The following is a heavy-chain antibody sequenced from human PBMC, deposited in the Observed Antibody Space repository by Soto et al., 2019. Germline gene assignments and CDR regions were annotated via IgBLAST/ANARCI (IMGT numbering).Heavy chain of an antibody. V-gene: IGHV4-34*01. D-gene: IGHD5-18*01. CDR1: GGSFSGYY. CDR3: ARARSYGNYHWFDP. CDR2: INHSGST. J-gene: IGHJ5*02. Sequence: SETLSLTCAVYGGSFSGYYWSWIRQPPGKGLEWIGEINHSGSTNYNPSLKSRVTISVDTSKNQFSLKLSSVTAADTAVYYCARARSYGNYHWFDPWGQGTLVTVSS.